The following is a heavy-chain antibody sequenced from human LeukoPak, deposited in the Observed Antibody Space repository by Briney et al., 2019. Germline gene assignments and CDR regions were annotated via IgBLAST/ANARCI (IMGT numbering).Heavy chain of an antibody. J-gene: IGHJ4*02. Sequence: PSETLSLTCTVSGYSISSGYYWGWIRQPPGKGLEWIGSIYHSGSTYYNPSLKSRVTISVDTSKNQFSLKLSSVTAADTAVYYCAARNYDLWSGFTFDYWGQGTLVTVSS. D-gene: IGHD3-3*01. V-gene: IGHV4-38-2*02. CDR2: IYHSGST. CDR3: AARNYDLWSGFTFDY. CDR1: GYSISSGYY.